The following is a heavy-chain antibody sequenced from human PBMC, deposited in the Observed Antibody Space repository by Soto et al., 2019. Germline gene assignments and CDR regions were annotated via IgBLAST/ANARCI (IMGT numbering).Heavy chain of an antibody. Sequence: SETLSLTCTVSGGSISSYYWSWIRQPPGKGLEWIAYIYYTGSTNYNPSLKSRVTLSADTSKNQFSLKLSSVTAADTAVYYCARLDTLTLTFDYWGQGTLVTVSS. D-gene: IGHD2-2*02. CDR3: ARLDTLTLTFDY. J-gene: IGHJ4*02. CDR2: IYYTGST. CDR1: GGSISSYY. V-gene: IGHV4-59*08.